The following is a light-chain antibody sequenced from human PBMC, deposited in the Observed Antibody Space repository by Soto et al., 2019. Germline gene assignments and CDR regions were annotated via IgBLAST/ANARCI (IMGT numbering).Light chain of an antibody. CDR3: QQYGSSPRT. CDR2: DAS. Sequence: EIVLTQFPGTLSLSPGERATLSCRASHIINSRYLAWYQQKPGQAPRLLLYDASTRATDIPDRFSGSGSGTDFTLTIGRLEPADFAMYYCQQYGSSPRTVGQGTKVEI. V-gene: IGKV3-20*01. CDR1: HIINSRY. J-gene: IGKJ1*01.